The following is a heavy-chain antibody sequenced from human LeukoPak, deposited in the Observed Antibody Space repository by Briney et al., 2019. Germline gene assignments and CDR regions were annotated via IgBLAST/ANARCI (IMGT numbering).Heavy chain of an antibody. V-gene: IGHV1-2*02. Sequence: GASVKVSCKASGYTFTAYYFHWLRHAPGQGLERMGWINPNSGGTNYAQKFQGRVTMTRDTSISTAYMELDRLSSDDTAVYFCARNGRGIYDYWGQGTLVTVSS. CDR1: GYTFTAYY. CDR2: INPNSGGT. J-gene: IGHJ4*02. D-gene: IGHD3-16*01. CDR3: ARNGRGIYDY.